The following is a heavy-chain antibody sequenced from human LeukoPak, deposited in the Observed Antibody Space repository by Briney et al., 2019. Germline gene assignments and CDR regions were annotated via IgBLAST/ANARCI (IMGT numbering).Heavy chain of an antibody. J-gene: IGHJ5*02. CDR2: TYYRSTWYN. D-gene: IGHD2-2*01. CDR3: ARSLTQYDCFHP. V-gene: IGHV6-1*01. Sequence: SQTLSLTCAISGGSVSSNNVTWNWITQSPSRGLEWLGRTYYRSTWYNDYAVSVRGRISVNPDTSKNQFSLHLNSVTPEDTAVYYCARSLTQYDCFHPWGQRILVTVSS. CDR1: GGSVSSNNVT.